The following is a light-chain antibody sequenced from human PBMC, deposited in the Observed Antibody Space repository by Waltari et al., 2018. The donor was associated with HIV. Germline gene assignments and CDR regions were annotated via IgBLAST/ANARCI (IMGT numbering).Light chain of an antibody. V-gene: IGLV2-14*01. CDR1: PGHSGSFTF. CDR3: SSYSRRGDSYV. CDR2: EVR. Sequence: QSVRTQPVSMYDSPGTSITIPCGGIPGHSGSFTFASGYHPRPYETPTVPIHEVRSRPSRVSTRFSGSKSGNTASLTISGLQSEDEGMYYCSSYSRRGDSYVFGTGT. J-gene: IGLJ1*01.